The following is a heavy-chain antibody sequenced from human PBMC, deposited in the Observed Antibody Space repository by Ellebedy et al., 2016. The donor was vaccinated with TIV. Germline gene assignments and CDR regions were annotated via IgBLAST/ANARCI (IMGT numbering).Heavy chain of an antibody. D-gene: IGHD5-12*01. V-gene: IGHV1-69*13. CDR1: GGTFSSYV. J-gene: IGHJ4*02. CDR3: ARAESGGYTWDY. CDR2: IIPIFGAA. Sequence: AASVKVSCKASGGTFSSYVIRWVRQAPGQGLEWMGGIIPIFGAANYAQKFQGRVSITADDSTSTAYMELSGLRSEDTAVYFCARAESGGYTWDYWGQGTLVTVSS.